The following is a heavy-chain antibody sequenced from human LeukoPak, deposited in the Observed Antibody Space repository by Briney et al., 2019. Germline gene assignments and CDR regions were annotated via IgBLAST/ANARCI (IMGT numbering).Heavy chain of an antibody. CDR3: ARDLGEIVVPAATTYSNWFDP. V-gene: IGHV1-69*01. CDR2: IIPIFGTA. CDR1: GGTFSSYA. D-gene: IGHD2-2*01. J-gene: IGHJ5*02. Sequence: SVKVSCKASGGTFSSYAISWVRQAPGQGLEWMGGIIPIFGTANYAQKFQGRVTITADESTSTAYMELSSLRSEDTAVYYCARDLGEIVVPAATTYSNWFDPWGQGTLVTVSS.